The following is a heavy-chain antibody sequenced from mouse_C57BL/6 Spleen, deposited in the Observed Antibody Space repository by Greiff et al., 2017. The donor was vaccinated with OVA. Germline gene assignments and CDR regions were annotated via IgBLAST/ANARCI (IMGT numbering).Heavy chain of an antibody. CDR3: AREDGNYDY. V-gene: IGHV1-53*01. J-gene: IGHJ2*01. D-gene: IGHD2-1*01. CDR1: GYAFSSSW. Sequence: VQLQQSGPELVKPGASVKISCKASGYAFSSSWMSWVKQRPGQGLEWIGNINPSNGGTNYNEKFKSKATLTVDKSSSTAYMQLSSLTSEDSAVYYCAREDGNYDYWGQGTTLTVSS. CDR2: INPSNGGT.